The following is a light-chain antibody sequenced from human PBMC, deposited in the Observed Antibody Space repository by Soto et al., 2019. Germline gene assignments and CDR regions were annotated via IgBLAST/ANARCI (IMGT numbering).Light chain of an antibody. CDR3: QQYNNWPPYS. CDR2: SAS. J-gene: IGKJ2*01. Sequence: IVMTQSPATLSVSPGESATLSCRASQSVGTNLAWYQQKPGQAPRVLIHSASTRATGIPARFSGSGSDTEFTLTISGLQSEDFAIYYCQQYNNWPPYSFGQGTKLENK. V-gene: IGKV3-15*01. CDR1: QSVGTN.